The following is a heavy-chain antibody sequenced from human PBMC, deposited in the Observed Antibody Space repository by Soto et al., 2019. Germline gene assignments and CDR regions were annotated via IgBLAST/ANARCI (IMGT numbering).Heavy chain of an antibody. J-gene: IGHJ5*02. Sequence: VQLVQSGAEVKKPGSSVKVSCKASGGTFSSYAISWVRQAPGQGLEWMGGIIPIFGTANYAQKFQGRVTITADKSTSTAYMELSSLRSEDTAVYYCARGPYYDFWSGQGGWFDPWGQGTLVTVSS. CDR1: GGTFSSYA. CDR2: IIPIFGTA. CDR3: ARGPYYDFWSGQGGWFDP. V-gene: IGHV1-69*06. D-gene: IGHD3-3*01.